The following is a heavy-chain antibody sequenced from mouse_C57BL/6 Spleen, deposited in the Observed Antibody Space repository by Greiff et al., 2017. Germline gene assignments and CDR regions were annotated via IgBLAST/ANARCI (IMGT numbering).Heavy chain of an antibody. D-gene: IGHD3-2*02. CDR2: IYPRSGNT. CDR3: ARSAAQATWFAY. CDR1: GYTFTSYG. J-gene: IGHJ3*01. Sequence: VQGVESGAELARPGASVKLSCKASGYTFTSYGISWVKQRTGQGLEWIGEIYPRSGNTYYNEKFKGKATLTADKSSSTAYMELRSLTSEDSAVYVCARSAAQATWFAYWGQGTLVTVSA. V-gene: IGHV1-81*01.